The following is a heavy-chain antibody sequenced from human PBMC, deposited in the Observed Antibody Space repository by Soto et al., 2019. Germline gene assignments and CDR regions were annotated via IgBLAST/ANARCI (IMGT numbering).Heavy chain of an antibody. CDR3: SRLVQQLPYYYYLAV. D-gene: IGHD6-13*01. V-gene: IGHV1-8*01. CDR1: GYTFTSYD. J-gene: IGHJ6*03. Sequence: GASVKVSCKASGYTFTSYDSNWVRQATGQGLEWMGWMNPNSGNTGYAQKLQGRVTMTRNTSIRTAYMELSSLRSERTAVYYFSRLVQQLPYYYYLAVWGKGTTVTVSS. CDR2: MNPNSGNT.